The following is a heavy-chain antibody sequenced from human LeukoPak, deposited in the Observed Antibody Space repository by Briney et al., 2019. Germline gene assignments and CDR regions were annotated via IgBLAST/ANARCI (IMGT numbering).Heavy chain of an antibody. D-gene: IGHD2-2*01. CDR2: ISGSGGST. Sequence: GGSLRLSCAASGFTFSGYAMSWVRQAPGKWLEWVSAISGSGGSTYYADSVKGRFTISRDNSKNTLYLQMNSLRAEDTAVYYCAKDAPVNIVVVPAANSWGLRTLVTVSS. CDR3: AKDAPVNIVVVPAANS. V-gene: IGHV3-23*01. J-gene: IGHJ4*02. CDR1: GFTFSGYA.